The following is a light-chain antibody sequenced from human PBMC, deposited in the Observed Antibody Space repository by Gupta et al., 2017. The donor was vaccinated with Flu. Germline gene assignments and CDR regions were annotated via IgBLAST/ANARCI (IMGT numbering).Light chain of an antibody. V-gene: IGLV2-8*01. CDR2: KVS. Sequence: TSSDVGGYNYVSWYQHHPGKAPNLMFYKVSRRPAGVPGLFSGSNAGKAASLTVSGLQDEDEAYYYCGSYEGSSNLVFGGGTKLTVL. CDR1: SSDVGGYNY. CDR3: GSYEGSSNLV. J-gene: IGLJ2*01.